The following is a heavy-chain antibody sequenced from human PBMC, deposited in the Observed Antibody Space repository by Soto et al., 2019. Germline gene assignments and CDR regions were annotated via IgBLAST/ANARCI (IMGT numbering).Heavy chain of an antibody. CDR1: GYTFTNYD. D-gene: IGHD4-17*01. Sequence: ASVKVSCKTSGYTFTNYDINWVRQATGQGLEWMGWTNPKSGYTGSAQKFQGRVTMTRDSSTSTAYMELHSLTSEDTAVYFCARTAGDLDYWG. V-gene: IGHV1-8*01. CDR3: ARTAGDLDY. CDR2: TNPKSGYT. J-gene: IGHJ4*01.